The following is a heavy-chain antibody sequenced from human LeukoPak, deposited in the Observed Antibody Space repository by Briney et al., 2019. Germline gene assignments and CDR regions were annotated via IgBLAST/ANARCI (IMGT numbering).Heavy chain of an antibody. CDR3: ARERIAAAGTWFDP. V-gene: IGHV4-59*01. D-gene: IGHD6-13*01. CDR1: GGSISSYY. CDR2: IYYSGST. J-gene: IGHJ5*02. Sequence: PSETLSLTCTVPGGSISSYYWSWIRQPPGKGLEWIGYIYYSGSTNYNPSLKSRVTISVDTSKNQFSLKLSSVTAADTAVYYCARERIAAAGTWFDPWGQGTLVTVSS.